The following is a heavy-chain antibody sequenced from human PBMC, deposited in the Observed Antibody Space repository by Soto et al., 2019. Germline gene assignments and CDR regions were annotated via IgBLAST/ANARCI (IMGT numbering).Heavy chain of an antibody. CDR1: GGATSSFY. J-gene: IGHJ6*02. V-gene: IGHV4-4*07. D-gene: IGHD2-15*01. CDR3: TRDILPYCLDV. Sequence: ASETLSLTCTVSGGATSSFYWSWVRQPAGKGLEWVGRISVNGGANYNPSLKSRGTMSIDTSKNQIFLRLSNVTAAATALYYCTRDILPYCLDVWGQGTTVTVSS. CDR2: ISVNGGA.